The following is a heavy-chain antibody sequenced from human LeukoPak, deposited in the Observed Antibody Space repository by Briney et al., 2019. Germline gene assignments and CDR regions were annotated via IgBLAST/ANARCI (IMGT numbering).Heavy chain of an antibody. CDR2: IYTSGST. CDR1: GGSISSYY. CDR3: ARVYGSGSYYSHIDY. J-gene: IGHJ4*02. D-gene: IGHD3-10*01. V-gene: IGHV4-4*07. Sequence: SETLSLTCTVSGGSISSYYWSWIRQPAGRGLEWIGRIYTSGSTNYNPSLKSRVTISVDTSKNQFSLKLSSVTAADTAVYYCARVYGSGSYYSHIDYWGQGTLVTVSS.